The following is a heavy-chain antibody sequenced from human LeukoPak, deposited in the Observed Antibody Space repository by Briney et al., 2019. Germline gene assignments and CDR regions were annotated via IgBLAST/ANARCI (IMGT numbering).Heavy chain of an antibody. Sequence: SETLSLTCNVSGVSKSTFYMSWIRQPAGKGLEWIGRIETTGSTNYNPSLKSRVTMSVDTSKRHFSLRLTSVTAADAAAYYCAVDDRGFDPWGQGTLVTVSS. V-gene: IGHV4-4*07. D-gene: IGHD3-22*01. CDR1: GVSKSTFY. CDR2: IETTGST. J-gene: IGHJ5*02. CDR3: AVDDRGFDP.